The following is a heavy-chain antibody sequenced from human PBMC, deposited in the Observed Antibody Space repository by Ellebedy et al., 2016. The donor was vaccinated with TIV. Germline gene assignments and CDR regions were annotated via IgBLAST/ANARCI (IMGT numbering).Heavy chain of an antibody. CDR2: ISYDGSNK. CDR3: ARPAKPLTTVVTPDY. D-gene: IGHD4-23*01. V-gene: IGHV3-30*01. J-gene: IGHJ4*02. Sequence: PGESLKISCAASGFTFSSYAMHWVRQAPGKGLEWVAVISYDGSNKYYADSVKGRFTISRDNSKNTLYLQMNSLRAEDTAVYYCARPAKPLTTVVTPDYWGQGTLVTVSS. CDR1: GFTFSSYA.